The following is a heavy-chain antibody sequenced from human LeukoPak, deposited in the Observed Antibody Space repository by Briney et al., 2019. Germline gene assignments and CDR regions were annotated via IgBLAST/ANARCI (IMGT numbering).Heavy chain of an antibody. CDR2: TYYRSKWYN. Sequence: SQTLSLTCAISGDSVSSNIVTWNWIRQSPSRGLEWLGRTYYRSKWYNDYAVSVKSRITINPDTSKNQFSLQLNSVTPEDTAVYYCARGVAVAGIDYWGQGTLVTVSS. CDR3: ARGVAVAGIDY. CDR1: GDSVSSNIVT. J-gene: IGHJ4*02. D-gene: IGHD6-19*01. V-gene: IGHV6-1*01.